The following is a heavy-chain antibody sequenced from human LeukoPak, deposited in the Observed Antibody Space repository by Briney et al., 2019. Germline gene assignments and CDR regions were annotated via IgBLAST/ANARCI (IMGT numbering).Heavy chain of an antibody. CDR2: INHSGST. Sequence: PSETLSLTCAVYGGSFSGYYWSWIRQPPGKGLEWIGEINHSGSTNYNPSLKSRVTISVDTSKNQFSLKLRSVTAADTAVYYCARGRGYYYYMDVWGKGTTVTVSS. CDR3: ARGRGYYYYMDV. J-gene: IGHJ6*03. V-gene: IGHV4-34*01. CDR1: GGSFSGYY.